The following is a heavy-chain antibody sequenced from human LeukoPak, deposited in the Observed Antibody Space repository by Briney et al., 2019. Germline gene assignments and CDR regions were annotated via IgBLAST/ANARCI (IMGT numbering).Heavy chain of an antibody. D-gene: IGHD3-10*01. J-gene: IGHJ3*02. Sequence: ASVKVSCKASGYSFTSYDINWVRQASGQGLEWMGWMNSNSGNTGYAQKFQGRVSMTKNTSISTAYMELSSLRSEDTAVYYCARGSGEYLDAFDIWGQGTMVTVSS. CDR2: MNSNSGNT. CDR1: GYSFTSYD. V-gene: IGHV1-8*01. CDR3: ARGSGEYLDAFDI.